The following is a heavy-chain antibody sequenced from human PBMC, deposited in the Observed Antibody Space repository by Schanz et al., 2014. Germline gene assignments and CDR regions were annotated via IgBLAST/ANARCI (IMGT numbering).Heavy chain of an antibody. CDR2: ISNDGSIK. D-gene: IGHD4-17*01. J-gene: IGHJ4*02. CDR3: ASSSGYRDYGTYFDF. Sequence: QVQLLQFGGGVVQPGRSLRLSCAASGFTFSSYAMHWVRQAPGKGLEWVALISNDGSIKYYADSVEGRFTISRDNSRNTLNLQMNSLRTEDAAVYYCASSSGYRDYGTYFDFWGQGTLVTVSS. CDR1: GFTFSSYA. V-gene: IGHV3-30-3*01.